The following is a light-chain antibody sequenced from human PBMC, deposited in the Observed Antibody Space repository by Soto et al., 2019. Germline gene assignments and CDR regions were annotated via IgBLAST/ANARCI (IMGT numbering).Light chain of an antibody. CDR1: TSNIGAGYA. CDR3: QSYDTSLRIPVV. V-gene: IGLV1-40*01. J-gene: IGLJ2*01. CDR2: DYF. Sequence: QSVLTQPPSVSGAPGQRVTISCSGSTSNIGAGYAVHWYQQLPGSAPKLLIYDYFNRPSGVPDRFSGSKSGTSASLAITGLQTEDEAEYYCQSYDTSLRIPVVFGGGTKLTVL.